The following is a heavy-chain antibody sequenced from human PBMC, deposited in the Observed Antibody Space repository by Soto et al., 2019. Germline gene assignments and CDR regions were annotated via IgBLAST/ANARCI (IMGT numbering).Heavy chain of an antibody. V-gene: IGHV4-59*08. Sequence: SETLSLTCTVSGGSISSYYWSWIRQPPGKGLEWIGYIYYSGSTNYNPSLKSRVTISVDTSKNQFSLKLSSVTAADTAVYYCARHAGRPENYGDNNPRYYFDYWGQGTLVTVSS. CDR1: GGSISSYY. D-gene: IGHD4-17*01. CDR3: ARHAGRPENYGDNNPRYYFDY. CDR2: IYYSGST. J-gene: IGHJ4*02.